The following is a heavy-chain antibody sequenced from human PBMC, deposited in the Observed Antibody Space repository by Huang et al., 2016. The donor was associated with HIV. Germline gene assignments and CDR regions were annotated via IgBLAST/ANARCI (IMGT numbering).Heavy chain of an antibody. CDR2: MNPESGST. CDR3: ARGRFGETFNYYMDV. D-gene: IGHD3-10*01. V-gene: IGHV1-8*03. CDR1: GYPFIDFD. Sequence: QVQLVQSGAEVKEPGASVKVSCQASGYPFIDFDIAWVRQAPGQGRQWLGGMNPESGSTGLAHDFKDRVSITRRNSIRTAYMEVTSLTSEDTAVYYCARGRFGETFNYYMDVWGIGTTVTVS. J-gene: IGHJ6*03.